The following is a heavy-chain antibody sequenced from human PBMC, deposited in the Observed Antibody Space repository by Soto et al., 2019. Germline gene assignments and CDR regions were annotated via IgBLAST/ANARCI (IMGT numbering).Heavy chain of an antibody. V-gene: IGHV3-23*01. CDR3: AKDRRPGNIYDYGVFDD. CDR1: GFTFSNYA. D-gene: IGHD3-16*01. Sequence: GGSLRLSCAASGFTFSNYAMSWVRQAPGKGLEWVSSLSRSGGTTYYADSVKGRFTISRDNSKNTLYVQMSSLRAEDTAIYYCAKDRRPGNIYDYGVFDDWGQGTLVTVSS. CDR2: LSRSGGTT. J-gene: IGHJ4*02.